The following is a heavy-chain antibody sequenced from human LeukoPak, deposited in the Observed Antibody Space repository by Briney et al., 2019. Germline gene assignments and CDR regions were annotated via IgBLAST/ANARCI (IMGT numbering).Heavy chain of an antibody. CDR1: GFTFSSYT. V-gene: IGHV3-48*01. D-gene: IGHD7-27*01. J-gene: IGHJ3*01. CDR3: AREDDDWGPNTFDL. CDR2: IVSSSHVT. Sequence: GGSLRLSCAASGFTFSSYTMNWVRQAPGKGPEWLSYIVSSSHVTHYADSVMGRFTISRDNAKSSLYLQVDSLRTDDTAVYYCAREDDDWGPNTFDLWGPGTKVTVS.